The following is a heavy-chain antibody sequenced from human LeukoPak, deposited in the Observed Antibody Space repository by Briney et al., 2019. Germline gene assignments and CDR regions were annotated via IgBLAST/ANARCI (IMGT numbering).Heavy chain of an antibody. Sequence: TLSLTSTLSGGSITRGGYYWSWIRQHPGKGLEWIGYIYYSGSTYYNPSLKSRFTISVDTSKNQFSLKLSSGTAADTAVYYCARDRGYYYDSSGSIDYWGQGTLVTASS. V-gene: IGHV4-31*03. D-gene: IGHD3-22*01. CDR3: ARDRGYYYDSSGSIDY. CDR1: GGSITRGGYY. J-gene: IGHJ4*02. CDR2: IYYSGST.